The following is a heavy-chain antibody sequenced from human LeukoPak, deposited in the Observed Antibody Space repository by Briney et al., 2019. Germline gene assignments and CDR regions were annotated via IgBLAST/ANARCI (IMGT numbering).Heavy chain of an antibody. D-gene: IGHD6-19*01. CDR3: ATGRAYSSVDY. J-gene: IGHJ4*02. CDR1: GGSISSYY. Sequence: PSETLSLTCTVCGGSISSYYWSWIRQPPGKGLEWIGCIYYTGSTNYNPSLKSRVTISVDTSKNQFSLKLSSVTAADTAVYYCATGRAYSSVDYWGQGTLVTVSS. CDR2: IYYTGST. V-gene: IGHV4-59*01.